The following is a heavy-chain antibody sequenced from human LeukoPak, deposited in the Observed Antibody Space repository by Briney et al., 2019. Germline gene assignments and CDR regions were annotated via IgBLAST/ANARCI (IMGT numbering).Heavy chain of an antibody. CDR1: GYTFTQYF. CDR2: VDPEDGEI. Sequence: ASVKISCKASGYTFTQYFIHWVQQVPGKGLEWIERVDPEDGEIVYAAMFQGRVAITADTSTDTAYMEMTSLTSEDTAVYYCATIVWSGYYRVDYWGQGTLVTVSS. J-gene: IGHJ4*02. V-gene: IGHV1-69-2*01. D-gene: IGHD3-3*01. CDR3: ATIVWSGYYRVDY.